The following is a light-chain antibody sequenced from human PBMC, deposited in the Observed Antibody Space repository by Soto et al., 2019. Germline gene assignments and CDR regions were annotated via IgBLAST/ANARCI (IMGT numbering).Light chain of an antibody. V-gene: IGKV1-9*01. Sequence: DIPLTQSPSFLSASVGDRVTITCRASQGIRDFLAWYQQKPGKAPKLLIYAASTLQTGVPTRFSGIASGTEFTLIISNLQPADFATDYCQQFNVYPLTFGGGTKVEIK. CDR1: QGIRDF. CDR2: AAS. J-gene: IGKJ4*01. CDR3: QQFNVYPLT.